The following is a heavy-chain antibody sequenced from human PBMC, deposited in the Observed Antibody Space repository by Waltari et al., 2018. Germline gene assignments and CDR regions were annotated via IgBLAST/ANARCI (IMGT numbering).Heavy chain of an antibody. Sequence: QVQLVESGGGVVQPGRSLRLSCAASGFTFSSYGMHWVRQAPGKGLEGVAGLWYDGSNKYYADSVKGRFTISRDNSKNTLYLQMNSLRAEDTAVYYCARDNYGDYMMYYFDYWGQGTLVTVSS. CDR3: ARDNYGDYMMYYFDY. CDR2: LWYDGSNK. CDR1: GFTFSSYG. V-gene: IGHV3-33*01. J-gene: IGHJ4*02. D-gene: IGHD4-17*01.